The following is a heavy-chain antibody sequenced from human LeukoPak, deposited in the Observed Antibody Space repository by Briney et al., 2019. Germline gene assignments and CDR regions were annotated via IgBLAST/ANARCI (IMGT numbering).Heavy chain of an antibody. CDR2: IYNSVTT. D-gene: IGHD2-15*01. J-gene: IGHJ5*02. Sequence: SETLSLTCSVSGASVTSHSWSWIRQPPGKQLESIGMIYNSVTTNYRPSLKSRVTISVDASKNQFSLKLSSVTAAGTAVYYCARSLGYCSGGSCYSGNYPGYWFDPWGQGTLVTVSS. V-gene: IGHV4-59*02. CDR1: GASVTSHS. CDR3: ARSLGYCSGGSCYSGNYPGYWFDP.